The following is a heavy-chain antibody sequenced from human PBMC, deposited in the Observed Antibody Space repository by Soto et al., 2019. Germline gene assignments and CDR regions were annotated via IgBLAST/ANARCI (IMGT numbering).Heavy chain of an antibody. CDR1: GGTFRSYA. Sequence: ASVEVSCKGSGGTFRSYAISWVRQAPGQGLEWMGGIIPIFGTANYAQKFQGRVTITADESTSTAYMELSSLRSEDTAVYYCVRDWGYCSCGSCYPSVGFPWFDPWGQGTLVTVSS. CDR2: IIPIFGTA. V-gene: IGHV1-69*13. CDR3: VRDWGYCSCGSCYPSVGFPWFDP. D-gene: IGHD2-15*01. J-gene: IGHJ5*02.